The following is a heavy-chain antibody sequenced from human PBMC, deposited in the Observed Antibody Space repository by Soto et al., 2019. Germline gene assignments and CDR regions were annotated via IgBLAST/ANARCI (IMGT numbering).Heavy chain of an antibody. J-gene: IGHJ6*02. CDR1: GYSFSTYW. CDR3: AXQKNDFLTGYYAYYGMDV. CDR2: IYPGDSDT. V-gene: IGHV5-51*01. Sequence: GESMKISCRCSGYSFSTYWIAWVRQMPGKGLEWMGIIYPGDSDTRYSPSFQGQVTISADKSSSTAYLQLSSLKASDTAMYYCAXQKNDFLTGYYAYYGMDVWGQGTTVTVS. D-gene: IGHD3-9*01.